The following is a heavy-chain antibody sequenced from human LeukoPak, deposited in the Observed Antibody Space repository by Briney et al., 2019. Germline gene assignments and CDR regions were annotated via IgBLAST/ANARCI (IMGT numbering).Heavy chain of an antibody. CDR1: RFTVSSNY. CDR3: ARARGYSYGYGAFDY. V-gene: IGHV3-53*01. CDR2: IYSGGST. Sequence: AAGSLRLSCAASRFTVSSNYMSWVRQAPGKGLEWVSVIYSGGSTYYADSVKGRFTISRDNSKNTLYLQMNSLRAEDTAVYYCARARGYSYGYGAFDYWGQGTLVTVSS. J-gene: IGHJ4*02. D-gene: IGHD5-18*01.